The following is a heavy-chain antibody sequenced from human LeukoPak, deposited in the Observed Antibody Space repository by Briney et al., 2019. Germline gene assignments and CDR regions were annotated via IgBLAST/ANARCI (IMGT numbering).Heavy chain of an antibody. CDR3: AKSPYGDPEAWFDP. V-gene: IGHV3-30*02. CDR1: GFTFSDTY. D-gene: IGHD4-17*01. J-gene: IGHJ5*02. CDR2: IRYDGSNK. Sequence: GGSLRLSCAVSGFTFSDTYMTWVRQAPGKGLEWVAFIRYDGSNKYYADSVKGRFTISRDNSKNTLYPQMNSLRAEDTAVYYCAKSPYGDPEAWFDPWGQGTLVTVSS.